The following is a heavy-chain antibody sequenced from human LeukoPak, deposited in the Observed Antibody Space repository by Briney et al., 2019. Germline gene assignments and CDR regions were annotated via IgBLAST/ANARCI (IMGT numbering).Heavy chain of an antibody. CDR3: AKVDGVVVAARLAYFDY. CDR2: ISSTSHTI. V-gene: IGHV3-48*01. Sequence: PGGSLRLSCAASGFTFSYYSMNWIRQAPGKGLEWVSYISSTSHTIYYADSVKGRFTISRDNSKNTLHLQMNSLRAEDTAVYYCAKVDGVVVAARLAYFDYWGQGTLVTVSS. D-gene: IGHD2-15*01. CDR1: GFTFSYYS. J-gene: IGHJ4*02.